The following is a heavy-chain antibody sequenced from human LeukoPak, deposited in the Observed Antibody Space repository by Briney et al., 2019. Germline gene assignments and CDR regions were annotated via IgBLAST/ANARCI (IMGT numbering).Heavy chain of an antibody. D-gene: IGHD3-16*01. J-gene: IGHJ5*02. CDR3: ARDLGIRSTYWFDP. Sequence: GGSLRLSCAASGFTFSSYAMHWVRQAPGKGLERVAVISYDGSNKYYADSVKGRFTISRDNSKNTLYLQMNSLRAEDTAVYYCARDLGIRSTYWFDPWGQGTLVTVSS. CDR1: GFTFSSYA. V-gene: IGHV3-30*04. CDR2: ISYDGSNK.